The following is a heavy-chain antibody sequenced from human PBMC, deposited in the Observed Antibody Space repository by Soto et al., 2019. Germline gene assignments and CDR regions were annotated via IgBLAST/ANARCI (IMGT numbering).Heavy chain of an antibody. CDR2: IYTSGST. Sequence: SETLSLTCTVSGGSISSYYWSWIRQPAGKGLEWIGRIYTSGSTNYSPSLKSRVTMSVDTSKNQFSLKLSSVTAADTAVYYCARDYGSGSYYKGVAFDIWGQGTMVTVSS. D-gene: IGHD3-10*01. CDR1: GGSISSYY. V-gene: IGHV4-4*07. CDR3: ARDYGSGSYYKGVAFDI. J-gene: IGHJ3*02.